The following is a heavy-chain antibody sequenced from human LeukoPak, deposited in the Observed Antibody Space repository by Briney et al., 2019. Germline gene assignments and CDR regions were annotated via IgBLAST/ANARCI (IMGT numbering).Heavy chain of an antibody. CDR1: GFTFSSYW. D-gene: IGHD3-22*01. CDR3: AGGGGYLIDY. J-gene: IGHJ4*02. CDR2: IKSDGTEE. V-gene: IGHV3-7*01. Sequence: GGSLRPSCTASGFTFSSYWMNWVRQVPGKELEWVAIIKSDGTEEHYLDSVKGRFTISRDNANNLLFLQMNNLRAEDTAVYYCAGGGGYLIDYWGQGTLPTVSS.